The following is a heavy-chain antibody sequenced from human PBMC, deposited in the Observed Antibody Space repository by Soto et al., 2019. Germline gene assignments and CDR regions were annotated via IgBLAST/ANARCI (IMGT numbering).Heavy chain of an antibody. J-gene: IGHJ4*02. V-gene: IGHV1-69*02. CDR2: IFPILGIA. CDR3: ASLGRTDIAAAETDY. D-gene: IGHD6-13*01. CDR1: GGTFSSYT. Sequence: ASVKVSCKASGGTFSSYTISWVRQAPGQGLEWMGRIFPILGIANYAQKFQGRVTITADKSTSTAYMELSSLRSEDTAVYYCASLGRTDIAAAETDYWGQGTLVTVSS.